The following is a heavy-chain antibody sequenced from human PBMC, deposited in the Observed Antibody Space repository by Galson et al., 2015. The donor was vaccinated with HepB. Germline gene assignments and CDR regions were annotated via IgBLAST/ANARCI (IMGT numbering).Heavy chain of an antibody. Sequence: ETLSLTCAVYGGSFSGYYWSWIRQPPGKGLEWIGEINHSGSTNYNPSLKSRVTISVDTSKNQFSLKLSSVTAADTAVYYCARRPYYYGMDVWGQGTTVTVSS. CDR2: INHSGST. CDR1: GGSFSGYY. V-gene: IGHV4-34*01. CDR3: ARRPYYYGMDV. J-gene: IGHJ6*02.